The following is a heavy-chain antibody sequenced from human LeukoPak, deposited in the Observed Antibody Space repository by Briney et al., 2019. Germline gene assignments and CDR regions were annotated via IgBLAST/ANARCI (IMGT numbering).Heavy chain of an antibody. CDR2: INPKSGGT. V-gene: IGHV1-2*02. CDR3: ARGPRITIFGVVMANDAFDI. Sequence: ASVRVSCKASGYTFTDYFMNWARQAPGQGLEWMGWINPKSGGTVYAQKFQGRVTMTRDTSSSTAYMELSRLRFDDTVVYYCARGPRITIFGVVMANDAFDIWGQGTMVTVSS. D-gene: IGHD3-3*01. J-gene: IGHJ3*02. CDR1: GYTFTDYF.